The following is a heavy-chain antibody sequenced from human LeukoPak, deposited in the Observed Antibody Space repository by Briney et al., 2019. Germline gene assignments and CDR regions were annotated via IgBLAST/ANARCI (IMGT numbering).Heavy chain of an antibody. CDR1: GGSISSYY. CDR3: AGATYYYDSSGYYPFDY. D-gene: IGHD3-22*01. CDR2: IYTSGST. Sequence: SETLSLTCTVSGGSISSYYWSWIRQPAGKGLEWIGRIYTSGSTNYNPSLKSRVTMPVDTSKNQFSLKLSSVTAADTAVYYCAGATYYYDSSGYYPFDYWGQGTLVTVSS. V-gene: IGHV4-4*07. J-gene: IGHJ4*02.